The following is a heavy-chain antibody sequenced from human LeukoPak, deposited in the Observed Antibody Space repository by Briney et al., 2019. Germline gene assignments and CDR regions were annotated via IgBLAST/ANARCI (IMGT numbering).Heavy chain of an antibody. J-gene: IGHJ3*02. V-gene: IGHV1-69*04. D-gene: IGHD5-24*01. CDR2: IICIIGIA. CDR3: ARAGLRDGYALDAFDI. CDR1: GGTFSSYA. Sequence: ASVELSCYASGGTFSSYAISWVRGSPGQGLRGMGRIICIIGIANYAQKFQGRVTITADKSTSTAYMELRSLRPEDTAVYYCARAGLRDGYALDAFDIWGQGTMVSVSS.